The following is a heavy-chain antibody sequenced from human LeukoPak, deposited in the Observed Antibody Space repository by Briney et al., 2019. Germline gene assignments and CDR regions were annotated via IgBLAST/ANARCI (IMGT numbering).Heavy chain of an antibody. CDR3: AKDMAPYYSNYDGDYYGMDV. CDR2: ISWNSGSI. J-gene: IGHJ6*02. CDR1: GFTFDDYA. V-gene: IGHV3-9*01. Sequence: GGSLRLSCAASGFTFDDYAMHWVRQAPGKGLEWVSGISWNSGSIGYADSVKGRFTISRDNAKNSLYLQMNSLRAEDTALYYCAKDMAPYYSNYDGDYYGMDVWGQGTTVTVSS. D-gene: IGHD4-11*01.